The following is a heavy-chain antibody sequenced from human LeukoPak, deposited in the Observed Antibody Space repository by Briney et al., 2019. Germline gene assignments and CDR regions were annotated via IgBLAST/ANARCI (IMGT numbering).Heavy chain of an antibody. Sequence: ASVKVSCKASGYTFTGYYMHWVRQAPGQRLEWMGWINPNSGGTNYAQKFQGRVTMTRDTSISTAYMELSRLRSDDTAVYYCARSDIVVVPASGAFDYWGQGTLVTVSS. CDR3: ARSDIVVVPASGAFDY. V-gene: IGHV1-2*02. D-gene: IGHD2-2*01. J-gene: IGHJ4*02. CDR1: GYTFTGYY. CDR2: INPNSGGT.